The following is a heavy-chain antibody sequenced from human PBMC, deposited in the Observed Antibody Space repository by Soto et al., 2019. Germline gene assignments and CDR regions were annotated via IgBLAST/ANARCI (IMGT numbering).Heavy chain of an antibody. V-gene: IGHV3-23*01. CDR1: GFTFSSYA. CDR3: AYSSTPFDY. Sequence: EVQLLESGGGLVQPGGSLRLSCAASGFTFSSYAMSWVRQAPGKGLGGVSAIIGGGGSTNYADSVKGRFTISRDNSKNTLYLQMNSLRAEDTAVYYCAYSSTPFDYGGQGTLVTVSS. J-gene: IGHJ4*02. CDR2: IIGGGGST. D-gene: IGHD6-13*01.